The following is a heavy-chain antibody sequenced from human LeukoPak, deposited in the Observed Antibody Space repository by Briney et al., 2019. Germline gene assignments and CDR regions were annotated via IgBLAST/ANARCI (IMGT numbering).Heavy chain of an antibody. CDR1: GGSVSSGSYY. CDR2: IYYSGST. Sequence: KPSETLSLTCTVSGGSVSSGSYYWSWIRQPPGKGLEWIGYIYYSGSTNYNPSLKSRVTISVDTSKNQFSLKLSSVTAADTAVYYCARDAAIGAAGVFDSWGQGTLVIVSS. V-gene: IGHV4-61*01. D-gene: IGHD6-13*01. CDR3: ARDAAIGAAGVFDS. J-gene: IGHJ4*02.